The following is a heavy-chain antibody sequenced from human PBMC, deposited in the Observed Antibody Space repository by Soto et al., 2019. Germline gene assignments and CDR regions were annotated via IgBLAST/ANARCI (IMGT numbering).Heavy chain of an antibody. CDR3: ARDRQDCTNGVCYTRGGIDFDY. Sequence: PGGSLRLSCAASGFTFSDYYMSWIRQAPGKGLEWVSYISSNGSTIYYADSVKGRFTISRDNAKNSLYLQMNSLRAEDTAVYYCARDRQDCTNGVCYTRGGIDFDYWGQGTLVTVSS. J-gene: IGHJ4*02. D-gene: IGHD2-8*01. CDR1: GFTFSDYY. CDR2: ISSNGSTI. V-gene: IGHV3-11*01.